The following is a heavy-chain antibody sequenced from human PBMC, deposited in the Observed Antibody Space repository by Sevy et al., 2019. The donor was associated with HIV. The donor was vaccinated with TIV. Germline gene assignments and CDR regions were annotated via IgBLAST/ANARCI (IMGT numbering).Heavy chain of an antibody. D-gene: IGHD1-1*01. CDR3: ALERLSSNVAEYFQN. Sequence: GESLKISCAASGFTFTSFSMHWVRQAPGKGLEWEATISYDGSNKYYADSVKGRFTISRDNSKNYLYLQMNSLRAEDTAVYCCALERLSSNVAEYFQNWGQGTLVTVSS. CDR1: GFTFTSFS. J-gene: IGHJ1*01. CDR2: ISYDGSNK. V-gene: IGHV3-30-3*01.